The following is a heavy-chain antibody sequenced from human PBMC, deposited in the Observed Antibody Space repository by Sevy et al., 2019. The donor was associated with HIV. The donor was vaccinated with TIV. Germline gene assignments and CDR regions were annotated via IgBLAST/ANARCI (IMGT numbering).Heavy chain of an antibody. CDR1: GYTFTGYY. D-gene: IGHD3-22*01. CDR2: INPNSGGT. J-gene: IGHJ3*02. CDR3: ARGGITMIVVGSLDAFDI. Sequence: ASVKVSCKASGYTFTGYYMHWVRQAPGQGLEWMGWINPNSGGTNYSQKFQGRGTMTRYTSISTAYMELSRLSSDDTAVYYCARGGITMIVVGSLDAFDIWGQGTMVTVSS. V-gene: IGHV1-2*02.